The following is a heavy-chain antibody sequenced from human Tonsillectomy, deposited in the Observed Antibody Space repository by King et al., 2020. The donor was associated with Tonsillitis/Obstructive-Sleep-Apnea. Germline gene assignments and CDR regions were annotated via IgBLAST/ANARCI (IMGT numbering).Heavy chain of an antibody. CDR3: ARDGYSYGFGVYYYYYYVDV. V-gene: IGHV3-74*01. CDR1: GFTFSSYW. J-gene: IGHJ6*03. D-gene: IGHD5-18*01. Sequence: VQLVESGGGLVQPGGSLRLSCAASGFTFSSYWMHWVRQAPGKGLVWVSRINSDGSITSYADSVQGRFTISRDNAKNTLYLQMNSLRAEDTAVYYCARDGYSYGFGVYYYYYYVDVWGKGTTVTVSS. CDR2: INSDGSIT.